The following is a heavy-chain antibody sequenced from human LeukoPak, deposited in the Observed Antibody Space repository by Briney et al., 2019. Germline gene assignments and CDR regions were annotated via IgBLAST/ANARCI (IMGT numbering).Heavy chain of an antibody. Sequence: PSETLSLTCTVSGGSISSSSYYWGWIRQPPGKGLEWIGSIYYSGSTYYNPSLKSRVTISVDTSKNQFSLKLSSVTAADTAVYYCARDPTGYYYDSSGYFGFDPWGQGTLVTVSS. D-gene: IGHD3-22*01. J-gene: IGHJ5*02. CDR2: IYYSGST. V-gene: IGHV4-39*07. CDR1: GGSISSSSYY. CDR3: ARDPTGYYYDSSGYFGFDP.